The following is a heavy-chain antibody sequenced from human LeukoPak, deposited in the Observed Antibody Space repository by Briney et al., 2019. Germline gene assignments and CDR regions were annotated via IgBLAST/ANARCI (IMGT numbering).Heavy chain of an antibody. V-gene: IGHV1-2*02. CDR3: ARDRGGSRSFYMDV. D-gene: IGHD3-10*01. CDR2: INPNSGGT. CDR1: GYTFTGYY. Sequence: ASVKVSCKASGYTFTGYYMHWVRQAPGQGLEWMGWINPNSGGTNYAQKFQGRVTMTRDTSISTAYMELSRLRSDDTAVYYCARDRGGSRSFYMDVWGKGTTVTVSS. J-gene: IGHJ6*03.